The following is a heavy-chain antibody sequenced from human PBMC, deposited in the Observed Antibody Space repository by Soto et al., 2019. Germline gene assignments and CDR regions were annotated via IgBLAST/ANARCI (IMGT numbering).Heavy chain of an antibody. D-gene: IGHD3-22*01. CDR1: ADTFTSYY. J-gene: IGHJ5*02. CDR2: INPNGGRT. V-gene: IGHV1-46*01. CDR3: WRSSAEVLGIMIASSNCLAP. Sequence: ASVKVPCKATADTFTSYYIHWVRQAPGHGLEWMGIINPNGGRTRFAQTIQGRITMTRHTSTSKVYMELRNLRSADTAIYYWWRSSAEVLGIMIASSNCLAPSGKGSRATVSS.